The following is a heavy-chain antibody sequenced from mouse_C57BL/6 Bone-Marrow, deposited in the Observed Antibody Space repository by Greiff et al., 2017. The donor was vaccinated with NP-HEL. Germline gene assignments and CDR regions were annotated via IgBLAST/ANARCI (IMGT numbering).Heavy chain of an antibody. CDR2: ISGGGGNT. CDR1: GFTFSSYT. Sequence: EVKLVESGGGLVKPGGSLKLSCAASGFTFSSYTMSWVRQTPEKRLEWVATISGGGGNTYYPDSVKGRFTISRDNAKNTLYLQMSSLRSEDTALYYCARRFGTRGAMDYWGQGTSVTVSS. CDR3: ARRFGTRGAMDY. J-gene: IGHJ4*01. V-gene: IGHV5-9*01. D-gene: IGHD3-1*01.